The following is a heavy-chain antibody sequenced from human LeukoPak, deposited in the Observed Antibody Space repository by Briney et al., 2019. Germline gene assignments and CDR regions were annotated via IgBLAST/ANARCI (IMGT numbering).Heavy chain of an antibody. J-gene: IGHJ4*02. CDR1: GFTFSSYW. Sequence: PGGSLRLSCAASGFTFSSYWMHWVRQAPGKGLVWVSRISSDGSGTSYADSVKGRFIISRDNPRNTLYLPMNRLRAKATPVYYCAKDAAGPEYWGQGTLVTVSS. D-gene: IGHD6-13*01. CDR3: AKDAAGPEY. V-gene: IGHV3-74*01. CDR2: ISSDGSGT.